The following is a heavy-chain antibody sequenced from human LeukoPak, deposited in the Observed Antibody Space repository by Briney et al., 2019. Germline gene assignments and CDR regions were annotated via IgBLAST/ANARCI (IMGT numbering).Heavy chain of an antibody. CDR2: ISSSSSYI. CDR3: ARDSPSFYRQPSYFDY. CDR1: GFTFSSYS. V-gene: IGHV3-21*01. J-gene: IGHJ4*02. D-gene: IGHD3-16*02. Sequence: GGSLRLSCAASGFTFSSYSMKWVRQAPGKGLEWGSSISSSSSYIYYADSVKGRFTISRDNAKNSLYLQMNSLRAEDTAVYYCARDSPSFYRQPSYFDYWGQGTLVTVSS.